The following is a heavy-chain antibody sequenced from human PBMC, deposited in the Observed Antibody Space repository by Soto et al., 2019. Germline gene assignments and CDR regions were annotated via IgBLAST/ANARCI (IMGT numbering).Heavy chain of an antibody. J-gene: IGHJ4*02. CDR2: VWYDGTNK. CDR3: TRDPRYSSGWYYFDY. D-gene: IGHD6-19*01. Sequence: GGSMRLSSAASGFTFSSYGMHWVRQAPGKGLEWVAVVWYDGTNKYYADSVKGRFTISRDNSKNTVYLQMNSLRVEDTAVYYCTRDPRYSSGWYYFDYWGQGTLVTVSS. CDR1: GFTFSSYG. V-gene: IGHV3-33*08.